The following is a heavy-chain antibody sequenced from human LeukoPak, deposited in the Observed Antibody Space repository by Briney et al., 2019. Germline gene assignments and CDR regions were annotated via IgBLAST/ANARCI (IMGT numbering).Heavy chain of an antibody. Sequence: PGGSLRLSCAASGFTFSTYAMAWVRQAPGKGLEWVAGITDSGSRTYNSVKGRFTISRDNSKNTLYLQMNSLRVEDTAVYYCARDISAAGHYYHYYTMDVWGQGTTVTVSS. D-gene: IGHD2/OR15-2a*01. V-gene: IGHV3-23*01. J-gene: IGHJ6*02. CDR2: ITDSGSRT. CDR3: ARDISAAGHYYHYYTMDV. CDR1: GFTFSTYA.